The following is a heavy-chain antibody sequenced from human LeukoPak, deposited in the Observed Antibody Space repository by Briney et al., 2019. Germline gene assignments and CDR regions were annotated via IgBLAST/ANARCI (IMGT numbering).Heavy chain of an antibody. D-gene: IGHD6-13*01. J-gene: IGHJ4*02. CDR3: TRFIAAAGTVY. CDR2: IRSKANSYAT. CDR1: GFTFSGSA. Sequence: GGSLRLSCAASGFTFSGSAMHWVRQASGKGLEWVGRIRSKANSYATAYAASVKGRFTISRDDSKNTAYLQMNSLKTEDTAVYYCTRFIAAAGTVYWGQGTLVTVSS. V-gene: IGHV3-73*01.